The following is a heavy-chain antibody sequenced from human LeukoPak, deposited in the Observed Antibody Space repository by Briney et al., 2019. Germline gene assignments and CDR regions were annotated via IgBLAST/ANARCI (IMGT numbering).Heavy chain of an antibody. Sequence: PGGSLRLSCAASGFTFSSYSMNWVRQAPGKGLEWVSSISSSSSYIYYADSVKGRFTISRDNAKNSLYLQMNSLRAEDTAVYYCASASYGSGSYSVDYWGQGTLVTVSS. CDR1: GFTFSSYS. J-gene: IGHJ4*02. D-gene: IGHD3-10*01. CDR3: ASASYGSGSYSVDY. V-gene: IGHV3-21*01. CDR2: ISSSSSYI.